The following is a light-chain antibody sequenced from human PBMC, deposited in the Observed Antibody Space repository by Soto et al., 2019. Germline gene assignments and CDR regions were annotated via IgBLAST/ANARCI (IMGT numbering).Light chain of an antibody. Sequence: EIVLTQSPGTLSLSPGERATLSCRASQSVSSTYLAWYQQKPGQAPRLLIYDASIRATGIPDRFSGSGSGTDFTLTFSRLEPEDFAVYYCQQYGRSPGLITFGPGTKVDIK. V-gene: IGKV3-20*01. J-gene: IGKJ3*01. CDR1: QSVSSTY. CDR2: DAS. CDR3: QQYGRSPGLIT.